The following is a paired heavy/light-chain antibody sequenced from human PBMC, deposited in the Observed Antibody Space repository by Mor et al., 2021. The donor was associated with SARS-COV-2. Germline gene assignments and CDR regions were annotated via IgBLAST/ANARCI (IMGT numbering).Light chain of an antibody. CDR3: LLSYSDARPV. V-gene: IGLV7-46*01. CDR1: TGAVTSDHY. CDR2: DTS. Sequence: QAVVTQEPSLTVSPGGTVTLTCGSSTGAVTSDHYPYWFQQKPGQTPRTLIYDTSNIHSWTPARFSGSLLGGKAALTLSGAQPEDEAEYYCLLSYSDARPVFGGGTKLTVL. J-gene: IGLJ2*01.
Heavy chain of an antibody. D-gene: IGHD1-1*01. CDR3: ARGNWNDEGGFEY. V-gene: IGHV1-18*01. CDR1: GYTFSNYG. J-gene: IGHJ4*02. CDR2: ISVYNGNT. Sequence: QVQLVQSGAEVKKPGASVTVSCKASGYTFSNYGITWVRQAPGQGLEWMGWISVYNGNTKYAQNLQDRVTMTTDTSTSTAYMELRSLTSDDTAVFYCARGNWNDEGGFEYWGQGTLVTVSS.